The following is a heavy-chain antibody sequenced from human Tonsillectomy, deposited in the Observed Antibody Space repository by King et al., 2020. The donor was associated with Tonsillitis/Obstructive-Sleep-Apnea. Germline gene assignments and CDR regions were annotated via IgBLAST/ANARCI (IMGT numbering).Heavy chain of an antibody. J-gene: IGHJ4*02. CDR3: AKPPVVPAAISPHFDY. D-gene: IGHD2-2*02. CDR2: ISGSGGST. V-gene: IGHV3-23*04. Sequence: VQLVESGGGLVQPGGSLRLSCAASGFTFSSYAMSWVRQAPGKGLEWVSAISGSGGSTYYADSVKGRFTISRDNSKNTLYLQMNSLRAEDTAVYYCAKPPVVPAAISPHFDYWGQGTLVTVSS. CDR1: GFTFSSYA.